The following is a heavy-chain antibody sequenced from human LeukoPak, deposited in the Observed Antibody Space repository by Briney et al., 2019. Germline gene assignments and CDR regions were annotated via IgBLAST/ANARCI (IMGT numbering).Heavy chain of an antibody. CDR3: ASSRDGRGDY. Sequence: GGSLRLSCAASGFTFSSYWMHWVRQVPGKGVVWGSGTNGDGSSTAYADSVKGRFTISRDNAKNTLYLQMNSLRADNTAVYYCASSRDGRGDYWGQGTLVTVSS. J-gene: IGHJ4*02. CDR2: TNGDGSST. CDR1: GFTFSSYW. D-gene: IGHD5-24*01. V-gene: IGHV3-74*01.